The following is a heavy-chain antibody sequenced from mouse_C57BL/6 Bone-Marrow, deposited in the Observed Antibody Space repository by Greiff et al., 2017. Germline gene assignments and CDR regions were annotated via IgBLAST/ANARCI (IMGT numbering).Heavy chain of an antibody. CDR2: INPYNGGT. V-gene: IGHV1-19*01. J-gene: IGHJ4*01. CDR3: ARDYYGSSYDAMDY. Sequence: VQLQQPGPVLVKPGASVKMSCKASGYTFTDYYMNWVKQSHGKSLEWIGVINPYNGGTSYNQKFKGKATLTVDKSSSTAYMELNSLTSEDSAVYYCARDYYGSSYDAMDYWGQGTSVTVSS. D-gene: IGHD1-1*01. CDR1: GYTFTDYY.